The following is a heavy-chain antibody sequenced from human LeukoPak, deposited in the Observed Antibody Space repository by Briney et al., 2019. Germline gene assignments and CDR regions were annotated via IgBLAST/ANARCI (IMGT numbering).Heavy chain of an antibody. CDR1: GFTFSSYG. V-gene: IGHV3-30*18. D-gene: IGHD3-10*01. CDR2: ISYDGSNK. J-gene: IGHJ5*02. Sequence: GGSLRLSCAASGFTFSSYGMHWVRQAPGKGLEWVAVISYDGSNKYYADSVKGRFTISRDNSKNTLYLQMNNLRAEDTAVYYCAKQGFGESLFDPWGQGTLVTVSS. CDR3: AKQGFGESLFDP.